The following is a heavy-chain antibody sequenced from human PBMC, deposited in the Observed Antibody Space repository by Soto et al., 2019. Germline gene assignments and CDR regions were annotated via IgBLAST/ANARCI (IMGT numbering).Heavy chain of an antibody. Sequence: EVQLVESGGGLVQPGGSLRLSCAASGFTFSNYWMYWVRQAPGKGLVWVSRTNSDGSTSSYADSVKGRFTISRDNAKTTLYLQMTRLRAEDTAVYYCARGDCVGGSCYSLACSFYYYRDVWGKGTTVTVFS. CDR1: GFTFSNYW. J-gene: IGHJ6*03. CDR3: ARGDCVGGSCYSLACSFYYYRDV. CDR2: TNSDGSTS. V-gene: IGHV3-74*01. D-gene: IGHD2-15*01.